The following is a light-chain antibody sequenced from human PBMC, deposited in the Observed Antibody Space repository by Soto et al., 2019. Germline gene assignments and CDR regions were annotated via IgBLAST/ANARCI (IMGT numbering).Light chain of an antibody. V-gene: IGKV2-28*01. J-gene: IGKJ1*01. CDR2: LGS. CDR3: MQTLQTPLT. CDR1: QSLLQSNGYNY. Sequence: DIVMTQSPLSLPVTPGEPASISCRSSQSLLQSNGYNYLDWYLQKPGQSPQLLIYLGSNRASGVHHRISGSGSSTDFTLKISRVEAEDVGVYYCMQTLQTPLTFGQGTKVQIK.